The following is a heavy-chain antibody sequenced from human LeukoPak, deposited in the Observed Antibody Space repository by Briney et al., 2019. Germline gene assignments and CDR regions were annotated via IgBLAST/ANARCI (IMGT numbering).Heavy chain of an antibody. CDR3: AKDHQGSGSYYNGKYGMDV. CDR2: INSDGSST. V-gene: IGHV3-74*01. Sequence: PGGSLRLSCAASGFTFSSYWMHWVRQAPGKGLVWVSRINSDGSSTSYADSVKGRFTISRDNSKNTLYLQMNSLRAEDTAVYYCAKDHQGSGSYYNGKYGMDVWGQGTTVTVSS. D-gene: IGHD3-10*01. CDR1: GFTFSSYW. J-gene: IGHJ6*02.